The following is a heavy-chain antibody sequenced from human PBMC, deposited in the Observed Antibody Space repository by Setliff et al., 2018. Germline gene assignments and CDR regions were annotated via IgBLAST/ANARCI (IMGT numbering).Heavy chain of an antibody. CDR1: GYSFTLYA. V-gene: IGHV1-3*03. CDR2: MNIDNGKT. D-gene: IGHD2-21*01. Sequence: ASVKVSCKASGYSFTLYAMHWMRQAPGQRLEWMGWMNIDNGKTEYSQEFQDRVTFTRDTFAETAYMELRSLTSNDMAVYYCARGYCDGIGCPAPLYYFDSWGQGTLVTSPQ. CDR3: ARGYCDGIGCPAPLYYFDS. J-gene: IGHJ4*02.